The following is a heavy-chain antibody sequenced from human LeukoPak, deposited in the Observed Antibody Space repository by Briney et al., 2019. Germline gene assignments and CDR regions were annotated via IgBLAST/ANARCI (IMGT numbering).Heavy chain of an antibody. Sequence: GGSLRLSCAASGFTFSSYSMNWVRQAPGKGLEWVSSISSSSSYIYYADSVKGRFTISRDNAKNSLYLQMNSLRAEDTAVYYCARESSRYSSDWDNWGQGTLVTVSS. CDR3: ARESSRYSSDWDN. J-gene: IGHJ4*02. CDR2: ISSSSSYI. CDR1: GFTFSSYS. D-gene: IGHD6-19*01. V-gene: IGHV3-21*01.